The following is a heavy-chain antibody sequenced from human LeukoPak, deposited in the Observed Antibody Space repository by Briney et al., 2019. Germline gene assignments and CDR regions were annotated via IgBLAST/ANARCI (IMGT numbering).Heavy chain of an antibody. D-gene: IGHD3-9*01. CDR2: IYYSGST. CDR1: GGSISSYY. J-gene: IGHJ6*03. V-gene: IGHV4-59*01. Sequence: PSETLSLTCTVSGGSISSYYWSWIRQPPGKGLEWIGYIYYSGSTNYNPSLKSRVTISVDTSKTQFSLKLSYVTAADTAVYYCARVSWFPGSSYYYMDVWDKGTTVTVSS. CDR3: ARVSWFPGSSYYYMDV.